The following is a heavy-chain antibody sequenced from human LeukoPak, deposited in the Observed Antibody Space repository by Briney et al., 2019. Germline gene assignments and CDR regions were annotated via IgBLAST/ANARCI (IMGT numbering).Heavy chain of an antibody. CDR3: LHRPGRGIPAAH. CDR1: GFSVSTGAVG. J-gene: IGHJ4*02. CDR2: IYWDDDK. Sequence: ESGPTLVNPTQTLTLTCTFSGFSVSTGAVGVGWIRQPPGKALEWLALIYWDDDKRYSPSLKTRLTITRDTSGNQVVLTMTNMDPVDTATYYCLHRPGRGIPAAHWGQGTLVTVSS. D-gene: IGHD2-21*01. V-gene: IGHV2-5*02.